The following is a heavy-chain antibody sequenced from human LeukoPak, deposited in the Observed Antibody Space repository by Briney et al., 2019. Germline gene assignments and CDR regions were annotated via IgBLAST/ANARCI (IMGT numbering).Heavy chain of an antibody. CDR2: IYTSGST. V-gene: IGHV4-61*02. D-gene: IGHD5-12*01. Sequence: SEILSLTCSVSGDSITSGDSYWTWIRQPAGRGLEWIGLIYTSGSTKYNPSLKSRITMSLDTSKNQISLQLNSVTAADTAVYYCAREYSHWGQGTLVTVSS. CDR1: GDSITSGDSY. J-gene: IGHJ4*02. CDR3: AREYSH.